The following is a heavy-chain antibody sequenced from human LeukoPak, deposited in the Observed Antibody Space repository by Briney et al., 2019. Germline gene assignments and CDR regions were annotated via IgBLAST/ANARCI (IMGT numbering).Heavy chain of an antibody. CDR1: GGTFSSYT. D-gene: IGHD3-22*01. CDR2: IIPILGIA. J-gene: IGHJ6*02. CDR3: ARDVYYDSSGYPDYYYYYGMDV. V-gene: IGHV1-69*04. Sequence: SVKVSCKASGGTFSSYTISWVRQAPGQGLEWMGRIIPILGIANYAQKFQGRVTITEDKSTSTAYMELSSLRSEDTAVYYCARDVYYDSSGYPDYYYYYGMDVWGQGTTVTVSS.